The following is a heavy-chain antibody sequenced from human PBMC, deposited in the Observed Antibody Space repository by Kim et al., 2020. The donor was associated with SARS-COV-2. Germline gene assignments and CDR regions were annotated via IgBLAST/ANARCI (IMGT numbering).Heavy chain of an antibody. CDR3: ARPWGSGSYYTQHQPNYYYYGMDV. CDR1: GFTFSSYD. J-gene: IGHJ6*02. V-gene: IGHV3-13*01. Sequence: GGSLRLSCAASGFTFSSYDMHWVRQATGKGLEWVSAIGTAGDTYYPGSVKGRFTISRENAKNSLYLQMNSLRAGDTAVYYCARPWGSGSYYTQHQPNYYYYGMDVWGQGTTVTVSS. D-gene: IGHD3-10*01. CDR2: IGTAGDT.